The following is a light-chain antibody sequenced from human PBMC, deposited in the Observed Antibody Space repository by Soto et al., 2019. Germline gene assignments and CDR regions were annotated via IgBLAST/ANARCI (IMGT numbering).Light chain of an antibody. CDR3: QQYDNWPRT. V-gene: IGKV3-15*01. CDR2: HAY. J-gene: IGKJ1*01. Sequence: EQVMTQSPATLSVSPGERATFSCRASQSVRSKLARYQQKPDQPTRPLNNHAYTRATGIPSRFSGSGSGTEFTLTITSLKSEDFAVYYCQQYDNWPRTFGQGTKVDIK. CDR1: QSVRSK.